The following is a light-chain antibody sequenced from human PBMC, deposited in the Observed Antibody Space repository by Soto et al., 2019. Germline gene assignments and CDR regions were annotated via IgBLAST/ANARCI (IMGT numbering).Light chain of an antibody. CDR3: SSYTGSNNYVV. CDR2: EVS. V-gene: IGLV2-8*01. Sequence: QSVLTQPPSASGSPGQSVTISCTGTSSDVGGYNYVSWYQQHPGKAPKLIIYEVSKRPSGVPDRFSGSKSGNTASLTVSWLQAEDEAHYYCSSYTGSNNYVVFGGGTKVTVL. CDR1: SSDVGGYNY. J-gene: IGLJ2*01.